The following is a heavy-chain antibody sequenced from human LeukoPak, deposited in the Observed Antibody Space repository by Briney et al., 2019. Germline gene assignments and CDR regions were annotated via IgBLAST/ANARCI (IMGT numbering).Heavy chain of an antibody. Sequence: GGSLRLSCAASGFSFSNYWMTWVRQAPGKGPEWVANIMRDGSVEYYVDSVKGRFTISRDNTKDSLYLQMNSLRAEDTAVYYCARDSNPQSSGYYFDAFDMWGQGTMGTVSS. D-gene: IGHD3-22*01. V-gene: IGHV3-7*01. CDR1: GFSFSNYW. CDR2: IMRDGSVE. CDR3: ARDSNPQSSGYYFDAFDM. J-gene: IGHJ3*02.